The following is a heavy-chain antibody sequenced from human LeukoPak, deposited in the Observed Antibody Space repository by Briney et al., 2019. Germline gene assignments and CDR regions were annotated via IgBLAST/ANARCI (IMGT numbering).Heavy chain of an antibody. CDR3: ARRHYEILSGYPS. V-gene: IGHV4-39*07. Sequence: SETLSLTCTVSGGSISSSSYYWGWIRQPPGKGLESIGNIYYTGSTYYNPSLKSRVTMSADTSKNQFSLKMSSVTAADTAVYYCARRHYEILSGYPSWGQGILVTVSS. D-gene: IGHD3-9*01. CDR1: GGSISSSSYY. CDR2: IYYTGST. J-gene: IGHJ4*02.